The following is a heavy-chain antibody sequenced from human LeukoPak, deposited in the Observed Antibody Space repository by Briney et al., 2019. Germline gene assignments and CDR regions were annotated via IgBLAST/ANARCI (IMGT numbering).Heavy chain of an antibody. CDR2: ISYDGSNK. CDR1: GFTFSNYA. Sequence: SGRSLRLSCAASGFTFSNYAMHWVRQAPGKGLEWVAVISYDGSNKYYADSVKGRFTISRDNSKNTLYLQMNSLRAEDTAVYYCAKDRSLAVAGYFDYWGQGTLVTVSS. J-gene: IGHJ4*02. CDR3: AKDRSLAVAGYFDY. V-gene: IGHV3-30*18. D-gene: IGHD6-19*01.